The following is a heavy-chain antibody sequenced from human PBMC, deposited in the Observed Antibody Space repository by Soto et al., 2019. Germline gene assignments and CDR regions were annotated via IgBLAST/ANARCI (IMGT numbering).Heavy chain of an antibody. Sequence: PGESLKISCKGSGYSFTNYWIGWVRQMPGKGLEWMGIIYPGDSDTRYSPSFQGQVTISADKSISTAYLQWSSLKASDTAMYCCARSPHEYYYDSSGYYFNPLYFDYWGQGTLVTVSS. V-gene: IGHV5-51*01. D-gene: IGHD3-22*01. CDR3: ARSPHEYYYDSSGYYFNPLYFDY. CDR2: IYPGDSDT. J-gene: IGHJ4*02. CDR1: GYSFTNYW.